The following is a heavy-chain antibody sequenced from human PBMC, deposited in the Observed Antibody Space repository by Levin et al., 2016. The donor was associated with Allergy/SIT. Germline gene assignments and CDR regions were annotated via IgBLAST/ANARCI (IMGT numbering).Heavy chain of an antibody. V-gene: IGHV4-39*07. CDR3: AKGSTVMSLDAFDF. J-gene: IGHJ3*01. D-gene: IGHD5-18*01. CDR2: IFHTEDT. CDR1: GGSISSGSYY. Sequence: SETLSLTCTVSGGSISSGSYYWGWIRQPPGKGLEWIGSIFHTEDTYYNPSLKSRVTISVDRSKNQFSLNLNSVTAADTAVYYCAKGSTVMSLDAFDFWGQGTMVTVSS.